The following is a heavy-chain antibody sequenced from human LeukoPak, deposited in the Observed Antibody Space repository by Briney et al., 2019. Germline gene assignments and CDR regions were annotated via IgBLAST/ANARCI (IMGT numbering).Heavy chain of an antibody. CDR2: IYSGGST. D-gene: IGHD6-19*01. CDR1: GITVYTNY. CDR3: ARGEPTAVAESFDY. V-gene: IGHV3-53*01. J-gene: IGHJ4*02. Sequence: PGGSLRLSCAASGITVYTNYMGWVSQAPGKGLDWVSIIYSGGSTFYADSVKGRFTISRDNYKNTLFLQMNSLKPEDTAVYYCARGEPTAVAESFDYWGQGTLVTVSS.